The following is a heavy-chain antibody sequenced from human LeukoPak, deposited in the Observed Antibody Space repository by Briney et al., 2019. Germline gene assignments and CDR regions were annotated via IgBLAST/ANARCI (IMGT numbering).Heavy chain of an antibody. V-gene: IGHV4-34*01. CDR2: INHSGST. J-gene: IGHJ4*02. CDR3: ARGRAGTTGY. Sequence: PSETLSLTCAVYGGSFSGCYWSWIRQPPGKGLEWIGEINHSGSTNYNPSLKSRVTISVDTSKNQFSLKLSSVTAADTAVYYCARGRAGTTGYWGQGTLVTVSS. CDR1: GGSFSGCY. D-gene: IGHD1-7*01.